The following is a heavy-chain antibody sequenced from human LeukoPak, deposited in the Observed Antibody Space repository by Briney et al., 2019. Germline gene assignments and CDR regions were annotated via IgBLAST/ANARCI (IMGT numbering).Heavy chain of an antibody. J-gene: IGHJ6*03. V-gene: IGHV4-59*01. CDR3: ARGRVSSSTWYSTYYYYFYMDV. D-gene: IGHD1-1*01. Sequence: PSETLSLTCSVSDDSITMYYWTWIRQPPGKGLEWIGYVDHTGSTNLNPSLNGRVSISRDTTKNLFSLRLRSVTAADTAVYFCARGRVSSSTWYSTYYYYFYMDVWGKGTTVTVPS. CDR2: VDHTGST. CDR1: DDSITMYY.